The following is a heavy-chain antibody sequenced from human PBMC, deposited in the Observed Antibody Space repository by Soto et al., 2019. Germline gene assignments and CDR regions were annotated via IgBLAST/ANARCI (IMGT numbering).Heavy chain of an antibody. Sequence: QTGGSLRLSCVASGFKFEDQAMHWVRQAPGKGLEWVSGISWKGDRVGYADSVKGRFTISRDNVKNSLVLQMNSLRAEDTAFHFCVRDTYYDFWSGPGGPFDLWGPGTMVTVSS. CDR2: ISWKGDRV. CDR3: VRDTYYDFWSGPGGPFDL. J-gene: IGHJ3*01. V-gene: IGHV3-9*01. CDR1: GFKFEDQA. D-gene: IGHD3-3*01.